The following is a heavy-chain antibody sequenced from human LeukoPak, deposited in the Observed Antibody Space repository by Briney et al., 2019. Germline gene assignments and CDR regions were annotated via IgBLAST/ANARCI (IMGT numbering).Heavy chain of an antibody. J-gene: IGHJ4*02. D-gene: IGHD6-6*01. Sequence: PGGSLRLSCAASGFTFSDYYMTWIRQAPGKGLEWVSYISDSTNTIYYADSVKGRFTISRDNAKNSLYLQVNSLRAEDTAVYYCASLYSSSPRDYWGQGTLVTVSS. CDR1: GFTFSDYY. V-gene: IGHV3-11*04. CDR2: ISDSTNTI. CDR3: ASLYSSSPRDY.